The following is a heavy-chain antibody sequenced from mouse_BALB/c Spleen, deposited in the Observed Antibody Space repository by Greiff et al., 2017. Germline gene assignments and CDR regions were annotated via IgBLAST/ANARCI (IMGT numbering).Heavy chain of an antibody. J-gene: IGHJ3*01. D-gene: IGHD1-1*01. Sequence: QVQLQQSGAELVKPGASVKLSCKASGYTFTSYYMYWVKQRPGQGLEWIGEINPSNGGTNFNEKFKSKATLTVDKSSSTAYMQLSSLTSEDSAVYYCTRGGGSTSWFAYWGQGTLVTVSA. CDR3: TRGGGSTSWFAY. CDR2: INPSNGGT. V-gene: IGHV1S81*02. CDR1: GYTFTSYY.